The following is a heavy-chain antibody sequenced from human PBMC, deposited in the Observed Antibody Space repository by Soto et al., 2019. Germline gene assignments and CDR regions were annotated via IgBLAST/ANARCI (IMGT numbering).Heavy chain of an antibody. V-gene: IGHV6-1*01. J-gene: IGHJ5*01. D-gene: IGHD3-16*01. CDR2: TYYRSKWYD. Sequence: ESCGGRVSRSRLSWNWFKQTPSRGLEWLGRTYYRSKWYDDYAESVKSRITINPDTSKNQFSLHLNSVTLEDTAVYYCARSRFGHQGSGLDSCGQGILVTVSS. CDR1: GGRVSRSRLS. CDR3: ARSRFGHQGSGLDS.